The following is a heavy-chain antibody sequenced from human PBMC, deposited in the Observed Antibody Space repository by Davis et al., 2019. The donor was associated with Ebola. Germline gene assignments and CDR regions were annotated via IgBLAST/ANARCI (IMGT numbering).Heavy chain of an antibody. CDR3: AREMQQSRGGAHDY. Sequence: ASVKVSCKASGYTFTSYAMNWVRQAPGQGLEWMGWINSYIHNTNSAQKFKGRVTMTTDTSMRTVYMELRSLTFDDTAIYYCAREMQQSRGGAHDYWGQGTLVTVSS. V-gene: IGHV1-18*01. D-gene: IGHD1-26*01. CDR1: GYTFTSYA. CDR2: INSYIHNT. J-gene: IGHJ4*02.